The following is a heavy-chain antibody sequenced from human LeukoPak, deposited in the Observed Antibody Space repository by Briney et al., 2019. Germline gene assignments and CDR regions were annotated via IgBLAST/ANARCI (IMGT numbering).Heavy chain of an antibody. D-gene: IGHD6-6*01. CDR1: GGTFSSYA. CDR2: IIPIFGIA. CDR3: ARAVAARPFDP. J-gene: IGHJ5*02. V-gene: IGHV1-69*04. Sequence: SVKVSCKASGGTFSSYAISWVRQGPGQGLEWMGRIIPIFGIANYAQKFQGRVTITADKSTSTAYMELSSLRSEDTAVYYCARAVAARPFDPWGQGTLVTVSS.